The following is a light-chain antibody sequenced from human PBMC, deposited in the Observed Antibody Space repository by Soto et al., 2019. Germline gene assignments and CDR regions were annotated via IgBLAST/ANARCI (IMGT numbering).Light chain of an antibody. CDR3: QQYDSYPIT. CDR2: GTS. CDR1: QGIRNL. J-gene: IGKJ5*01. V-gene: IGKV1D-16*01. Sequence: DIQMTQSPSSLSASVGVRVTITCRASQGIRNLLVWYQQKPEKAPKSLIYGTSNLESGVPSRFSGSGSGTDYTLTISSLQPEEFATYYCQQYDSYPITVGQGTRLEIK.